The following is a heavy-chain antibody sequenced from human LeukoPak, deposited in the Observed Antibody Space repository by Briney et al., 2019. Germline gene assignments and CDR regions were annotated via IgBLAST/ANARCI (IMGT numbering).Heavy chain of an antibody. Sequence: PGGSLRLSCSASGFTFSSYAMHWVRQAPGKGLEWVSVLYSGGSTYYADSVKGRFTISRDNSKNTLYLQMNSLRTEDTAVYYCARGPGVAHSSFDYWGQGTLVTVSS. V-gene: IGHV3-53*01. CDR1: GFTFSSYA. D-gene: IGHD2-8*01. CDR3: ARGPGVAHSSFDY. J-gene: IGHJ4*02. CDR2: LYSGGST.